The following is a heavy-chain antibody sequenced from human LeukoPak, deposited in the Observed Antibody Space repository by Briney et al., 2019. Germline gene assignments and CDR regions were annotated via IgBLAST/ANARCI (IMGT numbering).Heavy chain of an antibody. CDR2: VNWNGGST. D-gene: IGHD4-17*01. V-gene: IGHV3-20*04. CDR1: GFTFDQYG. J-gene: IGHJ6*03. Sequence: GGSLRLSCAASGFTFDQYGMSWVRQAPGKGLEWVSGVNWNGGSTGYADSVKGRFTIYRDNAKNSLYLQMNSLRAEDTAVYYCARVGNGDYRYYFYMDVWGKGTTVTISS. CDR3: ARVGNGDYRYYFYMDV.